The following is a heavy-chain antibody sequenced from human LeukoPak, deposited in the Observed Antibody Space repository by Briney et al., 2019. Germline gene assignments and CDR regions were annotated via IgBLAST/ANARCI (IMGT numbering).Heavy chain of an antibody. CDR2: IYYSGST. Sequence: SETLSLTCTVSGGSISSSSYYWGWIRQPPGKGLEWIGSIYYSGSTYYNPSLKSRVTISVDTSKNQFSLKLSSVTAADTAVYYCARDERPRSNIVVVPAAHSGSNWFDPWGQGTLVTVSS. J-gene: IGHJ5*02. V-gene: IGHV4-39*07. CDR1: GGSISSSSYY. CDR3: ARDERPRSNIVVVPAAHSGSNWFDP. D-gene: IGHD2-2*01.